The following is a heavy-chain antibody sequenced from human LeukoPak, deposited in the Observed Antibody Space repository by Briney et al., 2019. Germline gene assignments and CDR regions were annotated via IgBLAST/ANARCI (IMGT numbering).Heavy chain of an antibody. CDR1: GFAFSSYA. D-gene: IGHD4-17*01. CDR3: AKFADLGPTVTHDY. Sequence: PGESLRLSCAASGFAFSSYAMNWVRQAPGKGLQWVSAISGSGGSTYYADSVKGRFTISRDNSKNTLYLQMNSLSHEDTATYYCAKFADLGPTVTHDYWGQGTLVTVSS. V-gene: IGHV3-23*01. J-gene: IGHJ4*02. CDR2: ISGSGGST.